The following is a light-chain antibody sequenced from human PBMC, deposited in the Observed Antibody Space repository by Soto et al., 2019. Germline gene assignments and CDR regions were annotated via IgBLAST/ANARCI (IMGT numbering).Light chain of an antibody. J-gene: IGKJ2*01. CDR3: QQYGSSPPYT. CDR1: QSVSNNY. Sequence: EVVLTQSPGTLSLSPGERASLSCRASQSVSNNYLAWYQQNPGQAPRLLIFCSSDRATGIPDRFSGSGSGTDFTLTISRLEPEDFAMYYCQQYGSSPPYTFGLGTKLEIK. CDR2: CSS. V-gene: IGKV3-20*01.